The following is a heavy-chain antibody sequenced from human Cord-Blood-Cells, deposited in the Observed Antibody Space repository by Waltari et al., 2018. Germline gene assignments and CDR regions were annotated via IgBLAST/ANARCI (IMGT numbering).Heavy chain of an antibody. J-gene: IGHJ4*02. CDR3: AALELDY. CDR2: IYYSGST. V-gene: IGHV4-59*11. Sequence: QVQLQESGPGLVKPSETLPLTCTVSGGSISSHYWSWIRQPPGKGLEWIGYIYYSGSTNYNPSLKSRVTISVDTSKNQFSLKLSSVTAADTAVYYCAALELDYWGQGTLVTVSS. CDR1: GGSISSHY.